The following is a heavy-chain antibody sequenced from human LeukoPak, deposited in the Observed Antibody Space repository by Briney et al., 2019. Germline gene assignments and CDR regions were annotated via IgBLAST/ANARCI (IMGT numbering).Heavy chain of an antibody. Sequence: PSETLSLTCGVYGGXFSGYYWSWIRQPPGKGLEWIGEINHSGSTNYNPSLKSRVTISVDTSKNQFSLKLSSVTAADTAVYYCATTTIFGVDDYYYYYGMDVWGQGTTVTVSS. CDR1: GGXFSGYY. D-gene: IGHD3-3*01. J-gene: IGHJ6*02. CDR3: ATTTIFGVDDYYYYYGMDV. V-gene: IGHV4-34*01. CDR2: INHSGST.